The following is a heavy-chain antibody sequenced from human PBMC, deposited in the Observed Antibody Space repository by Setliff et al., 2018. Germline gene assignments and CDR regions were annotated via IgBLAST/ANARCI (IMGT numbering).Heavy chain of an antibody. D-gene: IGHD3-3*01. J-gene: IGHJ6*02. V-gene: IGHV4-34*01. CDR2: INHSGSN. Sequence: PSETLSLTCTVYGGSFSDHFWSWIRQPPGKGREWIGEINHSGSNNYNPALKSRVTISVDAYKNQFSLKQTYVTAADTAVYFCARVPRNFGVVINYYYYYYGMDVWGQGTTVTVSS. CDR1: GGSFSDHF. CDR3: ARVPRNFGVVINYYYYYYGMDV.